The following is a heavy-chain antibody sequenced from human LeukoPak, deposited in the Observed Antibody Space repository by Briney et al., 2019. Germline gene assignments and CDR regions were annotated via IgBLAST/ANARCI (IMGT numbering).Heavy chain of an antibody. V-gene: IGHV3-23*01. J-gene: IGHJ3*02. CDR3: AKDRPSPYYYDTSGPDAFDI. CDR2: ISGSGGST. CDR1: GFTFSSYA. Sequence: PGGSLRLSCAASGFTFSSYAMNWVRQAPGKGLEWVSAISGSGGSTYYADSVKGRFTISRDNSKNTLYLQMNSLRAEDTAVYYCAKDRPSPYYYDTSGPDAFDIWGQGTMVTVSS. D-gene: IGHD3-22*01.